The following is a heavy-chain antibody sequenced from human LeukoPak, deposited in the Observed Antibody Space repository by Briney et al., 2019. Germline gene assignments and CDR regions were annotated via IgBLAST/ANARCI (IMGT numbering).Heavy chain of an antibody. J-gene: IGHJ4*02. V-gene: IGHV1-8*01. CDR3: ARGPPNWGYDY. CDR1: GYTFTSYD. CDR2: VSPNSGDT. D-gene: IGHD7-27*01. Sequence: ASVKVSCKASGYTFTSYDFNWVRQATGQRPEWMGWVSPNSGDTGYAQKFQDRVTMTRNTSISTAYMELSSLRSDDTAVYYCARGPPNWGYDYWGPGTLVTVSS.